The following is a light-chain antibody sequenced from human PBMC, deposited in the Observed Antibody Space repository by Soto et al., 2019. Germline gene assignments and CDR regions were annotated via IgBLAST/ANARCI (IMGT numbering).Light chain of an antibody. J-gene: IGKJ1*01. V-gene: IGKV1-39*01. CDR2: GAS. CDR1: QSISNY. Sequence: DIQMTQSPSSLSASVGDRVTITCRASQSISNYLNWYQQKPGKAPKLLIYGASSLQSGVPSKLSGSGSGTDFTLTITSLQPEDFATYYCQQSFDTPRTFGQGTKVDIX. CDR3: QQSFDTPRT.